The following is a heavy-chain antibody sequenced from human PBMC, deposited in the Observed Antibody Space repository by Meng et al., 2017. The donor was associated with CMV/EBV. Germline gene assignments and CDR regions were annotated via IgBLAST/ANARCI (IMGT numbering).Heavy chain of an antibody. CDR2: ISSSSSTI. CDR1: GFTFSSYW. D-gene: IGHD2-2*01. J-gene: IGHJ4*02. Sequence: GGSLRLSCAASGFTFSSYWMSWVRQAPGKGLEWVSFISSSSSTIYYADSVKGRFTISRDNAKNSLYLQMNSLRAEDTAVYYCARGYCSSTSCAHDYWGQGTLVTVSS. V-gene: IGHV3-48*04. CDR3: ARGYCSSTSCAHDY.